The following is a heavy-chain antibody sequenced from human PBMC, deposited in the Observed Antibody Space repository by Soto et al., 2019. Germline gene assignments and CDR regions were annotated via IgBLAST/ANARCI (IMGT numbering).Heavy chain of an antibody. Sequence: GASVKVSCKASGYTFTSYDINWVRQATGQGLEWMGWMNPNSGNTGYAQKFQGRVTMTRNTSISTAYMELSSLRSEDTAVYYCARKYWSGYYWDYYYGMDVWGQGTTVTVSS. D-gene: IGHD3-3*01. V-gene: IGHV1-8*01. CDR1: GYTFTSYD. CDR3: ARKYWSGYYWDYYYGMDV. CDR2: MNPNSGNT. J-gene: IGHJ6*02.